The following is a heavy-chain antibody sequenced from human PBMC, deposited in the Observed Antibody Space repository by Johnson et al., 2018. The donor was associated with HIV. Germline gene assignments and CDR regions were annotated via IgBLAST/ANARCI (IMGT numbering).Heavy chain of an antibody. V-gene: IGHV3-9*01. D-gene: IGHD2-21*02. Sequence: EVQLVESGVNLVQPGRSLRLSCAASGFTFDDYAIQWVRQAPGKGLAWVSGLDWNSGNIGNTDSVKGRFTISRDNAKNSLSLQMSSLRAEDTAVYYCAKVADPYCGGDCYSWLFAFDFWGHGTMVTVSS. CDR3: AKVADPYCGGDCYSWLFAFDF. CDR1: GFTFDDYA. CDR2: LDWNSGNI. J-gene: IGHJ3*01.